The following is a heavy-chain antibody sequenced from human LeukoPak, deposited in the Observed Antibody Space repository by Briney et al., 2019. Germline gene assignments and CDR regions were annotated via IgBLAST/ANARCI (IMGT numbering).Heavy chain of an antibody. D-gene: IGHD3-16*01. V-gene: IGHV4-34*01. Sequence: SETLSLTCAVSGGSFSGYYWNWIRQPPGKGLEWIGVINHSGSTNYNPSLKSRVTISVDTSKNQFSLKLSSVTAADTAVYYCATRCWGSNHWGQGTLVTVSS. CDR1: GGSFSGYY. CDR3: ATRCWGSNH. CDR2: INHSGST. J-gene: IGHJ1*01.